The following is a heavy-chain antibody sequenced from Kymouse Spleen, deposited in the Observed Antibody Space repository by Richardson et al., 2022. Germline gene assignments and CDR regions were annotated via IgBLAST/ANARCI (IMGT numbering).Heavy chain of an antibody. V-gene: IGHV4-39*01. J-gene: IGHJ4*02. CDR1: GGSISSSSYY. Sequence: QLQLQESGPGLVKPSETLSLTCTVSGGSISSSSYYWGWIRQPPGKGLEWIGSIYYSGSTYYNPSLKSRVTISVDTSKNQFSLKLSSVTAADTAVYYCAVGITGTSYFDYWGQGTLVTVSS. CDR3: AVGITGTSYFDY. D-gene: IGHD1-7*01. CDR2: IYYSGST.